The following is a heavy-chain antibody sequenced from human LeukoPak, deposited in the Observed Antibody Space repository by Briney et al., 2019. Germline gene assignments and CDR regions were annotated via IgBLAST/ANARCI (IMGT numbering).Heavy chain of an antibody. D-gene: IGHD1-1*01. Sequence: GGSLRLSCAASGFTFSSYAMSWVRQAPGKGLEWVSIISVSGFSTYYADSVKGRFTISRDNSKNTLYLQMNSLRAEDTAVYYCAKEATRPSGVCDYWGQGTLVTVSS. CDR1: GFTFSSYA. J-gene: IGHJ4*02. CDR2: ISVSGFST. CDR3: AKEATRPSGVCDY. V-gene: IGHV3-23*01.